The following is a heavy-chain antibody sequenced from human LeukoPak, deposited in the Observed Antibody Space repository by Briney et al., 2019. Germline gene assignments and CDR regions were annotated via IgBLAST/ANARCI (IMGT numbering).Heavy chain of an antibody. J-gene: IGHJ4*02. D-gene: IGHD6-6*01. Sequence: PGGSLRLSCVASGFTFSDYNMNWVRQAPGKGLEWVSHISRDGSNILYADSVKGRFTISRDDVRSTLSLQMNSLRADDTAVYYCARRIAALSRASDYWGQGVQVTVS. CDR1: GFTFSDYN. V-gene: IGHV3-48*04. CDR3: ARRIAALSRASDY. CDR2: ISRDGSNI.